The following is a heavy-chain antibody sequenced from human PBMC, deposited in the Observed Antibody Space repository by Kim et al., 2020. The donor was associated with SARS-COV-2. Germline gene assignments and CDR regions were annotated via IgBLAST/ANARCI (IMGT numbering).Heavy chain of an antibody. CDR3: ARRRGTGSNYGMDV. J-gene: IGHJ6*02. V-gene: IGHV3-21*01. Sequence: ADSVKGRFTISRDNAKNSLYLQMNNLRAEDTAVYYCARRRGTGSNYGMDVWGQGTTVTVSS. D-gene: IGHD6-13*01.